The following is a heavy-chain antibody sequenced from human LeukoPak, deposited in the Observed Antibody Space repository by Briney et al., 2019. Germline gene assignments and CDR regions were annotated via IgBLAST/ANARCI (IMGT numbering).Heavy chain of an antibody. Sequence: KPSETLSLTCTVSGGSISSYYWSWIRQPPGKGLEWIGYIYYSGSTNYNPSLKSRVTISVDTSKNQFSLKLSSVTAADTAVYYCARGDYDSSGYLFDYWGQGTLVTVSS. J-gene: IGHJ4*02. CDR3: ARGDYDSSGYLFDY. V-gene: IGHV4-59*01. CDR1: GGSISSYY. D-gene: IGHD3-22*01. CDR2: IYYSGST.